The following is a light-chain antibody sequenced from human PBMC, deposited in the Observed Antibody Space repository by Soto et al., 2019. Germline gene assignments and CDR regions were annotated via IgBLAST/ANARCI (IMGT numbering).Light chain of an antibody. CDR3: QQYNNWPPIT. J-gene: IGKJ5*01. Sequence: EIVMTQSPATLSVSPGARAPLSCRARQSVSSNLAWYQQRPGQAPRLLIYGASTRATAIPARFSGSGSGTEFTLTISSLQSEDFAVYYCQQYNNWPPITFGQGTRLEIK. V-gene: IGKV3-15*01. CDR2: GAS. CDR1: QSVSSN.